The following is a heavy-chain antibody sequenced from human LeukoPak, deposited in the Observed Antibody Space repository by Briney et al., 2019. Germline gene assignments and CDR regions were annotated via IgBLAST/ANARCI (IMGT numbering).Heavy chain of an antibody. D-gene: IGHD3-16*01. CDR2: ISGSGGRT. J-gene: IGHJ5*01. CDR3: AKDHYDNWFDS. V-gene: IGHV3-23*01. CDR1: GFNFSNYA. Sequence: GGSLRLSCAASGFNFSNYAMSWVRQAPGKGLEWVSAISGSGGRTYYADSVKGRFTISRDNSKSTLYLQMNSLRADDTAIYYCAKDHYDNWFDSWGQGTLVTVPS.